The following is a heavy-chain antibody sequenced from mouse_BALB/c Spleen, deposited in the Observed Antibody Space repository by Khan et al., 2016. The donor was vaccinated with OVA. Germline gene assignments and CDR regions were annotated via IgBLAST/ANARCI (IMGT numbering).Heavy chain of an antibody. Sequence: VQLKQSGPELMKPGPSVKISCKASGYSFTTYYIHWVIQSHGKSLEWIGFIDPFSGGTTYKPKFKGKATLTADTSSSTAYIHLSNLTSEDSAVYYCTRPDYGSSFTYWGQGTLVTVSA. CDR3: TRPDYGSSFTY. D-gene: IGHD2-4*01. CDR2: IDPFSGGT. J-gene: IGHJ3*01. V-gene: IGHV1S135*01. CDR1: GYSFTTYY.